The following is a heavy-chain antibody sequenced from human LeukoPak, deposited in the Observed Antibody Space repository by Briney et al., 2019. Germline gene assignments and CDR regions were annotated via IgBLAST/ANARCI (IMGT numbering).Heavy chain of an antibody. CDR1: GGSISSYY. V-gene: IGHV4-59*01. CDR3: ATSGGGYYGSGSYYYMDV. Sequence: PSETLSLTCTVSGGSISSYYWSWIRQPPGKGLEYIGYIYYSGYTNYNPSLKSRVTISVDTSENQFSLRLSSVTAADTAVYYCATSGGGYYGSGSYYYMDVWGKGTTVTVSS. CDR2: IYYSGYT. D-gene: IGHD3-10*01. J-gene: IGHJ6*03.